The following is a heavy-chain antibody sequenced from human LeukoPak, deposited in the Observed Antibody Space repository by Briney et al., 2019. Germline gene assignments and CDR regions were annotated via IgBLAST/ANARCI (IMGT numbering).Heavy chain of an antibody. D-gene: IGHD3-10*01. CDR3: ARHSLRYYGSGSHSRTKYNWFDP. V-gene: IGHV4-34*01. CDR1: GGSFSGYY. CDR2: INHSGST. J-gene: IGHJ5*02. Sequence: PSETLSLTCAVYGGSFSGYYWSWIRQPPGKGLEWIGEINHSGSTSYNPSLKSRVTISVDTSKNQFSLKLSSVTAADTAVYYCARHSLRYYGSGSHSRTKYNWFDPWGQGTLVTVSS.